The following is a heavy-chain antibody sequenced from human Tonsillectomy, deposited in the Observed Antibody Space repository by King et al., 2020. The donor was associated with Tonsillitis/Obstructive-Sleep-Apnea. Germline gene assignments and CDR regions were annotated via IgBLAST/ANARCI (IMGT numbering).Heavy chain of an antibody. Sequence: VQLVESGGGVVQPGRSLRLSCAASGFTFSSYAMHWVRQAPGRGLEWVAVISYDGRNKYYAGSVKGRFTISIDNYKNTPYLQMNSLRAEDTAVYYCARDPGVEDVWGKGTTVTVSS. J-gene: IGHJ6*04. D-gene: IGHD2-8*01. CDR1: GFTFSSYA. CDR3: ARDPGVEDV. V-gene: IGHV3-30*01. CDR2: ISYDGRNK.